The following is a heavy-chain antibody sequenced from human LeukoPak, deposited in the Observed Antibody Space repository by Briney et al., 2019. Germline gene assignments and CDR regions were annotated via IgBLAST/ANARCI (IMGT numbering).Heavy chain of an antibody. CDR3: ARVLGSPYYYYYYMDV. CDR2: IIPIFGTA. V-gene: IGHV1-69*06. D-gene: IGHD3-16*01. Sequence: ASVKVSCKASGGTFSSYAISWVRQAPGQGLEWMGGIIPIFGTANYAQKFQGRVTITADKSTSTAYMELSSLRSEDTAVYYCARVLGSPYYYYYYMDVWGKGTTVTVSS. J-gene: IGHJ6*03. CDR1: GGTFSSYA.